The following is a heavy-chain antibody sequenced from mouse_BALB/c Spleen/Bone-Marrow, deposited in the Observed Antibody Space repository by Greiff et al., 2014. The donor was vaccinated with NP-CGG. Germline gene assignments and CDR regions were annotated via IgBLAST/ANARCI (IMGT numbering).Heavy chain of an antibody. V-gene: IGHV14-3*02. CDR3: ARAYYGNYPYAMDY. Sequence: EVQLQQSGAELVKPGASVKLSCTASGFNIKDTYMHWVKQRPEQGLEWIGRIDTANGNTKYDPKFQGKATITADTSSNTAYLQLSSLTSEDTAVYFCARAYYGNYPYAMDYWGQGTSVTVSS. CDR2: IDTANGNT. CDR1: GFNIKDTY. D-gene: IGHD2-10*01. J-gene: IGHJ4*01.